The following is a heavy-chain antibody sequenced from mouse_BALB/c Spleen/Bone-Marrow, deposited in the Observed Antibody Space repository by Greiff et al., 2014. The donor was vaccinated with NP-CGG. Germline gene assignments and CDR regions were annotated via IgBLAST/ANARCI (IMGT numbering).Heavy chain of an antibody. D-gene: IGHD4-1*01. CDR1: GYTFTSYW. CDR3: ARRLNWDWFAY. Sequence: QVQLQQSGAELAKPGASVKMSCKASGYTFTSYWMHWVKQRPGQGLEWIGCINPSSGYTDYNQKFKDKATLTADKSSSTAYMQLSSLTSEDSAVYYGARRLNWDWFAYWGQGTLVTVSA. CDR2: INPSSGYT. J-gene: IGHJ3*01. V-gene: IGHV1-7*01.